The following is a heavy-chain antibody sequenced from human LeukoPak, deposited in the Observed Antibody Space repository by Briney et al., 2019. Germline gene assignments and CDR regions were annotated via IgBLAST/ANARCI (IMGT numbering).Heavy chain of an antibody. CDR3: ARAFGGVAHNYLDS. D-gene: IGHD3-16*01. J-gene: IGHJ4*02. CDR2: ISDIGTYI. V-gene: IGHV3-21*04. Sequence: PGGSLRLSCEASTFTFSHYAMNWVRQTPGKGLEWVASISDIGTYIYYADSVKGRFTISRDNAKDSLYLQMNSLRAEDTAVYFCARAFGGVAHNYLDSWCQGTLVSVSS. CDR1: TFTFSHYA.